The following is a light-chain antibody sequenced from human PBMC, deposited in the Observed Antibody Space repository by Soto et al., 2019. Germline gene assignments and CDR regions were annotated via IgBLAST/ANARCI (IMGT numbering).Light chain of an antibody. Sequence: DIQMTRSPSSLSASVGDRVTVTCRASQSISTYLNWYQQKPGKAPKLLIYAASSLQSGVPSRFSGSGSGTDFTLTISSLQPEDFATYYCQQSYSMPLNFGGGTKVEIK. CDR2: AAS. CDR1: QSISTY. J-gene: IGKJ4*01. CDR3: QQSYSMPLN. V-gene: IGKV1-39*01.